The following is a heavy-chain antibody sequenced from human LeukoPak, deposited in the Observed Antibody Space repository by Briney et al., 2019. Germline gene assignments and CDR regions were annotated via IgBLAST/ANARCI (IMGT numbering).Heavy chain of an antibody. D-gene: IGHD1-26*01. CDR2: ISSSSSYI. V-gene: IGHV3-21*01. CDR1: GFTFSSYS. CDR3: ARGRGSGSYYFDY. Sequence: GGSLRLSCAASGFTFSSYSMNWVRQAPGKGLEWVSSISSSSSYIYYADSVKGRFTISRDNAKNSLYLQMNSLRAEDTAVYYCARGRGSGSYYFDYWGQGTLVTVSS. J-gene: IGHJ4*02.